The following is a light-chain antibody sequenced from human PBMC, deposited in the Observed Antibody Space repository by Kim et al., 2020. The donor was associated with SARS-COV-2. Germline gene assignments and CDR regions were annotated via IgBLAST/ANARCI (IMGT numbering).Light chain of an antibody. Sequence: PTAIYCRSSQSLLHSNGYCYLDGYLQKPGQSPLLLIYLGSNRASGVPDRFSVSGSGTDVTLKISRVEAEDVEVYYFMQDLQTPQSVGQESKLEI. CDR1: QSLLHSNGYCY. J-gene: IGKJ2*03. CDR3: MQDLQTPQS. V-gene: IGKV2-28*01. CDR2: LGS.